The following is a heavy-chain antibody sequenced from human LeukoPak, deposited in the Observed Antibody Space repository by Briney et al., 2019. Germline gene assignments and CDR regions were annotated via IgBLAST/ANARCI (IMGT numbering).Heavy chain of an antibody. V-gene: IGHV1-69*13. J-gene: IGHJ4*02. CDR1: GGTFSSYA. CDR3: AREGILYYDFWSGPEIYFDY. D-gene: IGHD3-3*01. Sequence: ASVKVSCKASGGTFSSYAISWVRQAPGQGLEWMGGIIPIFGTANYAQKFQGRVTITADESTSTAYMELSSLRSEDTAVYYCAREGILYYDFWSGPEIYFDYWGQGTLVTVSS. CDR2: IIPIFGTA.